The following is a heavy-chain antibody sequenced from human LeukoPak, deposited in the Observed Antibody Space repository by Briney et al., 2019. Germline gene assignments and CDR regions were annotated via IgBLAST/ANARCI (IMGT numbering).Heavy chain of an antibody. CDR2: ISGSGGST. CDR3: AKDRGFTMIVVVIGGAFDY. J-gene: IGHJ4*02. D-gene: IGHD3-22*01. Sequence: PGASLRLSCAASGFTFSSYAMSWVRQAPGKGLECVSAISGSGGSTYYADSVKGRFTISRDNSKNTLYLQMNSLRAEDTAVYYCAKDRGFTMIVVVIGGAFDYWGQGTLVTVSS. V-gene: IGHV3-23*01. CDR1: GFTFSSYA.